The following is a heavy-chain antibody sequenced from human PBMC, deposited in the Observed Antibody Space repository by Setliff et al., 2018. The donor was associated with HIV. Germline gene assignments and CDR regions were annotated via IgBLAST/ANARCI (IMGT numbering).Heavy chain of an antibody. Sequence: HPGGSLRLSCAASGFTFDDYGMHWVRQAPGKGLEWVSGISWNGGDVGYADSVKGQFIISRDNAKNSLYLQMNSLRTEDTALYYCTRDRSSGWYSAFDIWGQGTMVTVSS. V-gene: IGHV3-9*01. J-gene: IGHJ3*02. D-gene: IGHD6-13*01. CDR1: GFTFDDYG. CDR2: ISWNGGDV. CDR3: TRDRSSGWYSAFDI.